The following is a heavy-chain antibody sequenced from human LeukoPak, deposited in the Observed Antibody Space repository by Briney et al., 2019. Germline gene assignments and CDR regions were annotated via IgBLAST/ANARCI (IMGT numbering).Heavy chain of an antibody. V-gene: IGHV4-34*01. CDR2: INHSGST. J-gene: IGHJ4*02. CDR1: GGSFSGYY. D-gene: IGHD1-26*01. Sequence: SSETLSLTCAVYGGSFSGYYWSWIRQPPGKGLEWIGEINHSGSTNYNPSLKSRVTISVDTSKNQFSLKLSSVTAADTAVYYCAAYSGSYSTADFDYWGQGTLVTVSS. CDR3: AAYSGSYSTADFDY.